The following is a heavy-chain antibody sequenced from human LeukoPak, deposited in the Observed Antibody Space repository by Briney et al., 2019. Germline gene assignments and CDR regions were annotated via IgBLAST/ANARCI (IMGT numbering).Heavy chain of an antibody. CDR1: GFTFSSYS. CDR3: AKLSGYDFWSGYYAGDY. V-gene: IGHV3-23*01. CDR2: ISGSGGST. J-gene: IGHJ4*02. D-gene: IGHD3-3*01. Sequence: GGSLRLSCAASGFTFSSYSMNWVRQAPGKGLEWVSAISGSGGSTYYADSVKGRFTISRDNSKNTLYLQMNSLRAEDTAVYYCAKLSGYDFWSGYYAGDYWGQGTLVTVSS.